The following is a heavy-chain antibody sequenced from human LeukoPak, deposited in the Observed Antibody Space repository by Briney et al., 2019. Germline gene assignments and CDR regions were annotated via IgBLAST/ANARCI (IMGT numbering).Heavy chain of an antibody. V-gene: IGHV1-69*05. CDR3: ARGFLLRGYRSDY. J-gene: IGHJ4*02. Sequence: ASVKVSCKASGGTFSSYAISWVRQAPGQGLEWMGRIIPIFGTANYAQKFQGRVTITTDESTSTAYMELSSLRSEDTAVYYCARGFLLRGYRSDYWGQGTLVTVPS. D-gene: IGHD3-10*01. CDR1: GGTFSSYA. CDR2: IIPIFGTA.